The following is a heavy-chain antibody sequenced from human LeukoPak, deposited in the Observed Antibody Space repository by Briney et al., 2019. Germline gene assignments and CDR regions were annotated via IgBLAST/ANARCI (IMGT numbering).Heavy chain of an antibody. CDR2: ISSSTTTI. CDR3: ARDSLLWFGASFYYMDV. V-gene: IGHV3-48*01. J-gene: IGHJ6*03. Sequence: GGSLRLSCAASGFTFSTYSMNWVRQAPGKGLEWVSYISSSTTTIYYADSVKGRFTISRDNAKNSLYLKMNSLRAEDTAVYYRARDSLLWFGASFYYMDVWGKGTTVTVSS. D-gene: IGHD3-10*01. CDR1: GFTFSTYS.